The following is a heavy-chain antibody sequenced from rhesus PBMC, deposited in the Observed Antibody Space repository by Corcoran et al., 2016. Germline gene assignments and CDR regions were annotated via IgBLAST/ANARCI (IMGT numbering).Heavy chain of an antibody. CDR1: GFTFSSYE. D-gene: IGHD2-39*02. CDR2: INTGRGNT. CDR3: AKGLSSGGVWDAFDY. J-gene: IGHJ4*01. Sequence: DVQLVESGGGLVKPGGSLRLSCVASGFTFSSYEMHWVRQAPGKGLEWVSVINTGRGNTWSTDSVKGRFTISKEKAKNTLYLQMNSLKAEDTAVYYCAKGLSSGGVWDAFDYWGQGVLVTVSS. V-gene: IGHV3-8*01.